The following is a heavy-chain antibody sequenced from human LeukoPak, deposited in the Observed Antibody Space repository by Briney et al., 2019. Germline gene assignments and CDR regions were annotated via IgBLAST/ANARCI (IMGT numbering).Heavy chain of an antibody. D-gene: IGHD6-19*01. CDR3: ARGRGVYSSDSSKSLY. J-gene: IGHJ4*02. CDR2: IYHSGST. Sequence: PSETLSLTXTVSGYSINSGYYWGWIRQPPGKGLEWIGSIYHSGSTCFNPSLKSRVTISIDTSKNQFSLKLSSVTAADTAVYYCARGRGVYSSDSSKSLYWGQGTLVTVSS. V-gene: IGHV4-38-2*02. CDR1: GYSINSGYY.